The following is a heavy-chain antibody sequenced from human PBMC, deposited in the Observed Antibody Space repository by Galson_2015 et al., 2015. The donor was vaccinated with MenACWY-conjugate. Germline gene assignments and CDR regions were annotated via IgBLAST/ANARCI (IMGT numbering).Heavy chain of an antibody. Sequence: QSGAEVKKPGESLTISCKGTGYSFSTYWLGWVRQMPGKGLEWMGLINPGDSNTRYSPSFQGQVTISADKSISTAYLQWSSLKASDTAMYYCARHPPGGRGMDVWGQGTTVTVSS. CDR2: INPGDSNT. CDR1: GYSFSTYW. CDR3: ARHPPGGRGMDV. V-gene: IGHV5-51*01. D-gene: IGHD1-26*01. J-gene: IGHJ6*02.